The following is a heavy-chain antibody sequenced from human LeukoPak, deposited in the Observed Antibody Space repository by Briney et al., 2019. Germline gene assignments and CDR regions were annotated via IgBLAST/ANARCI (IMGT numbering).Heavy chain of an antibody. J-gene: IGHJ5*02. V-gene: IGHV1-8*02. CDR2: MNPNSGNT. CDR1: GYTFTSYG. Sequence: GASVKVSCKASGYTFTSYGISWVRQAPGQGLEWMGWMNPNSGNTGYAQKFQGRVTMTRNTSISTAYMELSSLRSEDTAVYYCARGPVYYDFWSGYYRPNWFDPWGQGTLVTVSS. CDR3: ARGPVYYDFWSGYYRPNWFDP. D-gene: IGHD3-3*01.